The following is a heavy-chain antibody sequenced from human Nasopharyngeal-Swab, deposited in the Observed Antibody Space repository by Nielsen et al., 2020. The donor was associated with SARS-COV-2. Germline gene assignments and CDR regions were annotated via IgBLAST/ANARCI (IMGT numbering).Heavy chain of an antibody. CDR1: GFTFSSYA. CDR2: ISYDGSNK. J-gene: IGHJ4*02. D-gene: IGHD1-7*01. Sequence: GGSLRLSCAASGFTFSSYAMHWVRQAPGKGLEWVAVISYDGSNKYYADSVKGRFTISRDNAKNSLYLQMNSLRAEDTAVYYCVGNNWNYGGVGYWGQGTLVTVSP. V-gene: IGHV3-30-3*01. CDR3: VGNNWNYGGVGY.